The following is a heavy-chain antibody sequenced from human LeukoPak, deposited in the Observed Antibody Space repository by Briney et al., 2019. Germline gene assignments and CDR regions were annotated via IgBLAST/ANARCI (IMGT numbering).Heavy chain of an antibody. CDR2: INSDGSST. J-gene: IGHJ4*02. V-gene: IGHV3-74*01. CDR3: ARDPEGDTYGNLYFDY. D-gene: IGHD2/OR15-2a*01. CDR1: GFIFSSYW. Sequence: PGGSLRLSCAASGFIFSSYWMHWVRQAPGKGLVWVSRINSDGSSTSYADSVKGRFTISRDNAKNSLYLQMNSLRADDTAVYYCARDPEGDTYGNLYFDYWGQGTLVTVSS.